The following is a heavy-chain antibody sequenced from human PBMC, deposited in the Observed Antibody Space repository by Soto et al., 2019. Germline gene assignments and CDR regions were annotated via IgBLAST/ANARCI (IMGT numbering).Heavy chain of an antibody. CDR3: GSVFEY. J-gene: IGHJ4*02. V-gene: IGHV3-74*01. CDR1: GFTFSDFW. CDR2: INNDGSGT. Sequence: GGSLRLSCAASGFTFSDFWLHWVRQAPGKGLVWVARINNDGSGTSYADSVKGRFTMSRDNAKNMVYLQMDSLGVEDTAVYYCGSVFEYWGQGTQVTVSS.